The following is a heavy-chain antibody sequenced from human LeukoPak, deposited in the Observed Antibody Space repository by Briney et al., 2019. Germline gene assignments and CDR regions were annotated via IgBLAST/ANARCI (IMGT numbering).Heavy chain of an antibody. D-gene: IGHD1-26*01. Sequence: SETLSLTCTVSGGSISSSDFYWSWIRQPPGKGLEWIGYIYYSGSTYYNPSLKSRVTISVDTSKNQFSLKLSSVTAADTAVYYCAREGWELTNWYFDLWGRGTLVTVSS. J-gene: IGHJ2*01. CDR3: AREGWELTNWYFDL. CDR2: IYYSGST. V-gene: IGHV4-30-4*01. CDR1: GGSISSSDFY.